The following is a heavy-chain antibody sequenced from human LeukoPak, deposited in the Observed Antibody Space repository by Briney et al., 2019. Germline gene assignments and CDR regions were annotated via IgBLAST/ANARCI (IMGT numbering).Heavy chain of an antibody. CDR1: GFSFRIYG. Sequence: GGSLRLSCATSGFSFRIYGMHWVRQAPGKGLEWVAIIWEDGSNKYYVDSVKGRFTISRDNSKNTLYLQMNSLRAEDTAVYYCARDLRYCSSTSCHTWGQGTLVTVSS. J-gene: IGHJ5*02. CDR3: ARDLRYCSSTSCHT. V-gene: IGHV3-33*01. CDR2: IWEDGSNK. D-gene: IGHD2-2*02.